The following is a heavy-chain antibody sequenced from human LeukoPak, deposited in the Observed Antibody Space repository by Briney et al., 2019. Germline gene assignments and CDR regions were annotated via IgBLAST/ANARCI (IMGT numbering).Heavy chain of an antibody. CDR2: IIPIFGTA. Sequence: GASVKVSCKASGGTFSSYAISWVRQAPGQGLEWMGGIIPIFGTANYAQKFQGRVTITADESTSTAYMELSSLRSEDTAVYYCARDGGGSYDPPGYWGQGTLVTVSS. V-gene: IGHV1-69*13. CDR1: GGTFSSYA. D-gene: IGHD1-26*01. J-gene: IGHJ4*02. CDR3: ARDGGGSYDPPGY.